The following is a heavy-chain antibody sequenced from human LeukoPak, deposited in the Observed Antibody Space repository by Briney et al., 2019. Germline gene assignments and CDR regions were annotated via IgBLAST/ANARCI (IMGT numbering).Heavy chain of an antibody. J-gene: IGHJ4*02. CDR3: ATIAVAGTRFDY. V-gene: IGHV3-48*03. Sequence: GGSLRLSCAASGFTFSSYEMNWVRQAPGKGLEWVPYISSSGSTIYYADSVKGRFTISRDNAKNSLYLQMNSLRAEDTAVYYCATIAVAGTRFDYWGQGTLVTVSS. CDR2: ISSSGSTI. CDR1: GFTFSSYE. D-gene: IGHD6-19*01.